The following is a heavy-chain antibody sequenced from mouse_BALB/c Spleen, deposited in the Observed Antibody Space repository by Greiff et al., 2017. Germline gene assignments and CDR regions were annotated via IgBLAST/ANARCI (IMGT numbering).Heavy chain of an antibody. Sequence: QVQLQQSGPELVKPGASVKISCKASGYAFSSSWMNWVKQRPGQGLEWIGRIYPGDGDTNYNGKFKGKATLTADKSSSTAYMQLSSLTSVDSAVYFCARGGYHATSAFAYWGQGTLVTVSA. D-gene: IGHD2-2*01. V-gene: IGHV1-82*01. CDR2: IYPGDGDT. CDR3: ARGGYHATSAFAY. J-gene: IGHJ3*01. CDR1: GYAFSSSW.